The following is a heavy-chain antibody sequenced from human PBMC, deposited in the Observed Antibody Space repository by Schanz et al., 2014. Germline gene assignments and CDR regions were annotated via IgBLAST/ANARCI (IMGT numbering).Heavy chain of an antibody. Sequence: QVQLVQSGSEVKKPGASVKVSCKASGYTFTSYGINWVRQAPGQGLEWMGWISAYNGNTKYAQKLQGRVTMTTDTSTSTAYMELRSLRSDDTAVYYCAREGSAVATYNWFDPWGQGTLVTVSS. J-gene: IGHJ5*02. CDR1: GYTFTSYG. CDR2: ISAYNGNT. V-gene: IGHV1-18*04. D-gene: IGHD5-12*01. CDR3: AREGSAVATYNWFDP.